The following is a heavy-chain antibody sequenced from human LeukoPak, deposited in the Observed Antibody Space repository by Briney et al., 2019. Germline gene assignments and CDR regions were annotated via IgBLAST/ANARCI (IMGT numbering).Heavy chain of an antibody. CDR3: ASLKNYYDSSGYLVTDAFDI. CDR1: GYTFTSYF. J-gene: IGHJ3*02. D-gene: IGHD3-22*01. CDR2: ISVYNSNT. Sequence: ASVKVSCKASGYTFTSYFISWVRQAPGQGLEWMGWISVYNSNTNYAQKLQDRVTMTTDTSTSTAYMELRSLRSDDTAVYYCASLKNYYDSSGYLVTDAFDIWGQGTMVTVSS. V-gene: IGHV1-18*01.